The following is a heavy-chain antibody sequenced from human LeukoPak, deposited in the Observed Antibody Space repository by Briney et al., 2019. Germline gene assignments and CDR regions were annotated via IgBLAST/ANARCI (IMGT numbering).Heavy chain of an antibody. CDR2: ISWNSGSI. V-gene: IGHV3-9*01. CDR3: AKDKQYVWGSYRFDH. J-gene: IGHJ4*02. CDR1: GFTFDDYG. D-gene: IGHD3-16*02. Sequence: PGRSLRLSCTASGFTFDDYGMHWVRQAPGKGLEWVAGISWNSGSIDYADSVKGRFTISRDNAKNSLYLQMNSLRVEDTALYYCAKDKQYVWGSYRFDHWGQGTLVTVSS.